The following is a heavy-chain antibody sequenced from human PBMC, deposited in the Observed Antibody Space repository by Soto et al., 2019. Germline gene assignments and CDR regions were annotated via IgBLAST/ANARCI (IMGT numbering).Heavy chain of an antibody. V-gene: IGHV4-39*01. D-gene: IGHD6-6*01. CDR3: ARAPKVSGSSQTRPDF. Sequence: SETLSLTCTVSGGSISSSSYYWGWIRQPPGKGLEWIGSIYYSGSTYYNPSLKSRVTISVDTSKNQFSLKLSSVTAADTAVYYCARAPKVSGSSQTRPDFWGQGTLVTVPQ. CDR2: IYYSGST. J-gene: IGHJ4*02. CDR1: GGSISSSSYY.